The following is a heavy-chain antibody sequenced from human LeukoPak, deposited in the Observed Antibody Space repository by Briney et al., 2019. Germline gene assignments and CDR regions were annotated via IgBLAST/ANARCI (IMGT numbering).Heavy chain of an antibody. CDR1: GGSISSYY. J-gene: IGHJ4*02. Sequence: SETLSLTCTVSGGSISSYYWSWIRQPPGKGLEWIGSMYYSGSTNYNPSLKSRVTISVDTSKNQFSLKLSSVTAADTAVYYCARENGYKYDYWGQGTPVTVSS. CDR2: MYYSGST. V-gene: IGHV4-59*01. D-gene: IGHD5-24*01. CDR3: ARENGYKYDY.